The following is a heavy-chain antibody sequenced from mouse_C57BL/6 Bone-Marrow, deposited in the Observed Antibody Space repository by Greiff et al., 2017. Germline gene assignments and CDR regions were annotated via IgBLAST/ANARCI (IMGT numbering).Heavy chain of an antibody. V-gene: IGHV3-6*01. J-gene: IGHJ1*03. CDR2: ISNDGSN. CDR1: GYSFTSGYY. Sequence: EVKVEESGAGLVKPSQSLSLTCSATGYSFTSGYYWYWIRQFPGNKLEWMVYISNDGSNNYNPSLKNRNSITRNTSKNQFFLNLNSVTTQATATYYCARVEGNDTYWYFDFWGTGTTVTVSS. CDR3: ARVEGNDTYWYFDF. D-gene: IGHD2-2*01.